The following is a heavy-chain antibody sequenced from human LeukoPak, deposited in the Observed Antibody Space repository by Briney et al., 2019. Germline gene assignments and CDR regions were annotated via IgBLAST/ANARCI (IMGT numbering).Heavy chain of an antibody. V-gene: IGHV4-34*01. Sequence: NASETLSLTCGVYGGSFSDYNWSWLRQSPEKGLEWIGEINDSGTTHYNPSLQSRVTTSVDTANHQFSLRLNSLTAADTAVYFCARGLDLEGLDSWGPGTLVTVSS. D-gene: IGHD1-1*01. J-gene: IGHJ4*02. CDR1: GGSFSDYN. CDR2: INDSGTT. CDR3: ARGLDLEGLDS.